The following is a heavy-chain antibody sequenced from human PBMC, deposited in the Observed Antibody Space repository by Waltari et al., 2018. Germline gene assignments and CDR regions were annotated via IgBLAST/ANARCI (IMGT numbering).Heavy chain of an antibody. D-gene: IGHD1-26*01. V-gene: IGHV1-69*13. J-gene: IGHJ6*02. CDR3: ALSGGPLDYYYYGMDV. Sequence: QVQLVQSGAEVKKPGSSVKVSCKASGGTFSSYAISWVRQAPGQGLEWMGGIIPTFGTANYAQKFQGRVTITADESTSTAYMELSSLRSEDTAVYYCALSGGPLDYYYYGMDVWGQGTTVTVSS. CDR1: GGTFSSYA. CDR2: IIPTFGTA.